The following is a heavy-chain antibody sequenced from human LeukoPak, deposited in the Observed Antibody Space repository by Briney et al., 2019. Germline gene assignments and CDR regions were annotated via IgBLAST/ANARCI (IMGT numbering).Heavy chain of an antibody. CDR3: ARELNGYGYFFDY. J-gene: IGHJ4*02. D-gene: IGHD3-10*01. CDR1: GFTFSSFA. Sequence: QAGGSLRLSCAASGFTFSSFAFHWVRQAPGKGLEWVAVISHDGSDTFYADSVKGRFTISRDNAKNSLYLQMNGLGAEDTAVYYCARELNGYGYFFDYWGPGTLVTVSS. V-gene: IGHV3-30-3*01. CDR2: ISHDGSDT.